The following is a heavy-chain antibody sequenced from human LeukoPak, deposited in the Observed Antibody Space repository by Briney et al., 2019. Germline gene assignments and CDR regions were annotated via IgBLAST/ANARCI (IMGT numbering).Heavy chain of an antibody. D-gene: IGHD1-26*01. J-gene: IGHJ4*02. Sequence: SGGSLRLSCAASGFTFSNYAMSWVRQAPGKGLEWVSSITGNTVTTFYADSVKGRFTVSRDNSKSTLYLQMNSLRAEDTAVYYCAREIRGYSYFDYWGQGTLVTVSS. CDR1: GFTFSNYA. CDR2: ITGNTVTT. CDR3: AREIRGYSYFDY. V-gene: IGHV3-23*01.